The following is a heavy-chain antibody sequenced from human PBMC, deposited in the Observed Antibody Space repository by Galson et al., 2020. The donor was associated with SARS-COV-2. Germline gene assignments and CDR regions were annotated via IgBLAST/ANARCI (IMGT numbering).Heavy chain of an antibody. J-gene: IGHJ6*02. CDR1: GGSISSSSYY. D-gene: IGHD4-4*01. CDR3: ARQLYSYGLDV. Sequence: SETLSLTCTVSGGSISSSSYYWGWIRQPPGQGLEWIGSIYYSGSTYYNPSLKSRVTISVDTSKNPFSLKLSSVTAADTAVYYCARQLYSYGLDVWGQGTTVTVSS. CDR2: IYYSGST. V-gene: IGHV4-39*01.